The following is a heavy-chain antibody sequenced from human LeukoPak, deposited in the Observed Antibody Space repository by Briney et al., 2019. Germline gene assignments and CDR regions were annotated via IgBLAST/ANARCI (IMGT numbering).Heavy chain of an antibody. V-gene: IGHV3-7*01. CDR3: ARPPPGAPYYYYYMDV. CDR1: GFTFSSYG. CDR2: IREDGSEK. Sequence: PGGSLRLSCAASGFTFSSYGMHWVRQAPGKGLEWVATIREDGSEKYYVDSVTGRFTISRDNAEKSLFLQVNSLRAEATAVYYCARPPPGAPYYYYYMDVWGKGTTVTVSS. D-gene: IGHD3-10*01. J-gene: IGHJ6*03.